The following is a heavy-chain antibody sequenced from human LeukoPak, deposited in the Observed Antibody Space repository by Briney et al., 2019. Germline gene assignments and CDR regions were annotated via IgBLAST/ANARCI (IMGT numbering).Heavy chain of an antibody. V-gene: IGHV4-4*07. CDR3: ARGLGLAYNYYYYMDV. D-gene: IGHD6-19*01. CDR2: IYTSGST. CDR1: GGSIVNY. J-gene: IGHJ6*03. Sequence: SETLSLTCTVSGGSIVNYWSWIRQPAGKGLEWIGRIYTSGSTNYNPSLKSRVTMSVDTSKNQFSLKLSSVTAADTAVYYCARGLGLAYNYYYYMDVWGKGTTVTVSS.